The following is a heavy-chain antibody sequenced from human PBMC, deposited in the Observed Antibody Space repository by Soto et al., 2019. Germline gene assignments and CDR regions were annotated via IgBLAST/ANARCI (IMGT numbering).Heavy chain of an antibody. Sequence: GGSLRLSCAASGFMFSNHGMHWFRQAPGKGLEWVAVIWSDGNNRYYADSVKGRFTISRDNSKNTVYLQMNSLRAEDTAVYYCAKDVGYWGEGTVV. V-gene: IGHV3-33*06. CDR3: AKDVGY. CDR2: IWSDGNNR. D-gene: IGHD1-26*01. J-gene: IGHJ4*02. CDR1: GFMFSNHG.